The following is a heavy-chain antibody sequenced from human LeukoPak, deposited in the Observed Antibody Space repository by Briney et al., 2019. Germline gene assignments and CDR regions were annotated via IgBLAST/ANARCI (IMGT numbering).Heavy chain of an antibody. J-gene: IGHJ6*03. CDR3: ARTGTKDYYYYMDV. CDR1: GYTFTGHY. V-gene: IGHV1-69*05. D-gene: IGHD1-7*01. Sequence: ASVRVSCKASGYTFTGHYMHWVRQAPGQGLEWMGGIIPIFGTANYAQKFQGRVPITTDESTSTAYMELSSLRSEDTAVYYCARTGTKDYYYYMDVWGKGTTVTVSS. CDR2: IIPIFGTA.